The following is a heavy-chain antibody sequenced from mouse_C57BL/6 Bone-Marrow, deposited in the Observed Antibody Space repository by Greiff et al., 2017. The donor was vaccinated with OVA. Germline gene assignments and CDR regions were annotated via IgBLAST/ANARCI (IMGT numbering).Heavy chain of an antibody. D-gene: IGHD2-4*01. CDR3: AREDYDGGFDY. J-gene: IGHJ2*01. Sequence: VQLQQSGAELVKPGASVKLSCKASGYTFTSYWMHWVKQRPGQGLEWIGMIHPNSGSTNYNEKFTSKATMTVDTSSSTAYMQLSSLTSEDSAVYYCAREDYDGGFDYWGQGTTLTVSS. CDR1: GYTFTSYW. CDR2: IHPNSGST. V-gene: IGHV1-64*01.